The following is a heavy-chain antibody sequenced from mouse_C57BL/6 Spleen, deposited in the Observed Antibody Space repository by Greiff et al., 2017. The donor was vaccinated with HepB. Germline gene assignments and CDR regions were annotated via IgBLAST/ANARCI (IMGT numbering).Heavy chain of an antibody. D-gene: IGHD2-1*01. J-gene: IGHJ4*01. CDR1: GYTFTSYW. Sequence: QVQLQQPGAELVKPGASVKLSCKASGYTFTSYWMHWVKQRPGRGLEWIGRSDPNSGGTKYNEKFKSKATLTVDKPSSTAYMQLSSLTSEDSAVYYCARGRDIYYGNLYAMDYWGQGTSVTVSS. CDR3: ARGRDIYYGNLYAMDY. CDR2: SDPNSGGT. V-gene: IGHV1-72*01.